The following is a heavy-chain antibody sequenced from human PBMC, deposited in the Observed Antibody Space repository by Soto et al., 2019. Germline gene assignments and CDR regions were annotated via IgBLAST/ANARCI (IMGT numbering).Heavy chain of an antibody. CDR3: ARGRGGITMIVVAPPDY. CDR1: GGSISSGDYY. Sequence: SETLSLTCTVPGGSISSGDYYWSWIRQPPGKGLEWIGYIYYSGSTYYNPSLKSRVTISVDTSKNQFSLKLSSVTAADTAVYYCARGRGGITMIVVAPPDYWGQGTLVTVSS. J-gene: IGHJ4*02. D-gene: IGHD3-22*01. V-gene: IGHV4-30-4*01. CDR2: IYYSGST.